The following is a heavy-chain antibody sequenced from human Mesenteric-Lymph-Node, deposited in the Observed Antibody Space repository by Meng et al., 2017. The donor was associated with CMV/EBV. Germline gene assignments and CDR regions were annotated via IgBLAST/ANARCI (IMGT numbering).Heavy chain of an antibody. D-gene: IGHD3-16*01. V-gene: IGHV6-1*01. CDR2: TCSRSESYN. CDR3: AYFGDLPPLW. J-gene: IGHJ4*02. Sequence: QVRVTQIRQGLVLVYAAFSLICTNAGGHISIDSVGWNLNRQSQSSWRGWLGKTCSRSESYNDYAVSVKGRISVNLDTSKHHLSLHLNFVTPEDTAVYYCAYFGDLPPLWWGQGTLVTVSS. CDR1: GGHISIDSVG.